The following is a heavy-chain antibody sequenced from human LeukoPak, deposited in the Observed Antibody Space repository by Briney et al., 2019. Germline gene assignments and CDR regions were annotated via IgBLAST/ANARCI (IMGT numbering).Heavy chain of an antibody. J-gene: IGHJ4*02. CDR2: ISYDGSNK. CDR3: ARYYGSGSLDY. D-gene: IGHD3-10*01. V-gene: IGHV3-30*03. Sequence: GGSLRLSCAASGFTFSDYGMHWVRQAPGKGLEWVALISYDGSNKYYADSVKGRFTISRDTSKNTLRLQMDSLRVEDTAMYYCARYYGSGSLDYWGQGTLVTVSS. CDR1: GFTFSDYG.